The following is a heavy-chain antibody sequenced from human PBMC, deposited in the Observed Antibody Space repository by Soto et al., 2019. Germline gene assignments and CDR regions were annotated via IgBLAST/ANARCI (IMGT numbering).Heavy chain of an antibody. CDR3: ARASAPVVREVPFDY. J-gene: IGHJ4*02. CDR2: IYHSGST. CDR1: GGSISSSNW. V-gene: IGHV4-4*02. D-gene: IGHD2-15*01. Sequence: QVQLQESGPGLVKPSGTLSLTCAVSGGSISSSNWWSWVRQPPGKGLEWIGQIYHSGSTNYNPSLKSRVTITVDKSKNQFSLKLSSVAAADTAVYYCARASAPVVREVPFDYWGQGTLVTVSS.